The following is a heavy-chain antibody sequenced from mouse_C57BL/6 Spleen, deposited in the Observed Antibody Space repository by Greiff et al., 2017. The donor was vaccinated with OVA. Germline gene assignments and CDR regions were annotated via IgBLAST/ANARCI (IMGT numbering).Heavy chain of an antibody. CDR1: GYAFTNYL. Sequence: VQLQQSGAELVRPGTSVKVSCKASGYAFTNYLIEWVKQRPGQGLEWIGVINPGSGGTNYNEKFKGKATLTADKSSSTAYMQLSSLTSEDSAVYFCARNYVSSGFAYWGQGTLVTVSA. CDR2: INPGSGGT. CDR3: ARNYVSSGFAY. D-gene: IGHD1-1*01. V-gene: IGHV1-54*01. J-gene: IGHJ3*01.